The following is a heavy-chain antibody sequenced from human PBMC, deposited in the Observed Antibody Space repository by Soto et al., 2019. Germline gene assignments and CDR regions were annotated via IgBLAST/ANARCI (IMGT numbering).Heavy chain of an antibody. D-gene: IGHD7-27*01. CDR3: ARDQLGGDDAFDI. Sequence: GGSLRLSCAASGFTFSSYAMHWVRQAPGKGLEWVAVISYDGSNKYYADSVKGRFTISRDNSKNTLYLQMNSLRAEDTAVYYCARDQLGGDDAFDIWGQGTMVTVSS. V-gene: IGHV3-30*04. J-gene: IGHJ3*02. CDR2: ISYDGSNK. CDR1: GFTFSSYA.